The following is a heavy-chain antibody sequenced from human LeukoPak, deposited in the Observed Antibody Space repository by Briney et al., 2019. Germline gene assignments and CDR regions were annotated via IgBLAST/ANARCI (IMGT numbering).Heavy chain of an antibody. D-gene: IGHD3-3*01. CDR1: GGSISSYY. CDR2: IYTSGST. V-gene: IGHV4-4*07. Sequence: SETLSLTCTVSGGSISSYYWSWIRQPAGKGLEWIGRIYTSGSTNYNPSLKSRVTMSVDASKNQFSLKLGSVTAADTAVYYCARSISIFGVVLDAFDIWGQGTMVTVSS. CDR3: ARSISIFGVVLDAFDI. J-gene: IGHJ3*02.